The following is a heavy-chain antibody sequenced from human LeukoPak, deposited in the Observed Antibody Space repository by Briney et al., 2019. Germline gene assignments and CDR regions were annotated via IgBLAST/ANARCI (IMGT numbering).Heavy chain of an antibody. CDR1: GFTFSTYW. CDR3: ARELASGD. V-gene: IGHV3-74*01. Sequence: GGSLRLSCAASGFTFSTYWMHWVRQAPGKGLVWVSQINTDGNSTTYADSVKGRFTVSRDNAKNTLYLQMNSLRAEDTAVYYCARELASGDWGQGTLVTVSP. J-gene: IGHJ4*02. CDR2: INTDGNST. D-gene: IGHD6-13*01.